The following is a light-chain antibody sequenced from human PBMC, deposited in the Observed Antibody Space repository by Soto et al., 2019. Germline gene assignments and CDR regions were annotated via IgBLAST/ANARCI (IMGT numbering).Light chain of an antibody. J-gene: IGKJ1*01. CDR2: GTS. V-gene: IGKV3-20*01. CDR3: QQYGSWT. Sequence: EIVLTQSPGTLSVSPGERATLSCRASQTISSSYLAWYRQKPGQAPSLLIYGTSSSATGIPDRFSGSGSGTDFTLTISRLEPEDSAIYYWQQYGSWTFGQGTKVEIK. CDR1: QTISSSY.